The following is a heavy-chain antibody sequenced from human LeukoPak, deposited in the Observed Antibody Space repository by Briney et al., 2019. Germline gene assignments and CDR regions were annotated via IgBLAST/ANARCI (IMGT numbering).Heavy chain of an antibody. J-gene: IGHJ4*02. CDR2: INPNSGGT. Sequence: ASVRVSCKASGYTFTGYYMHWGRQAPGQGLEWMGWINPNSGGTNYAQKFQGRVTMTRDTSISTAYMELSRLRSDDTAVYYCARALSGSYRCDYWGQGTLVTVSS. D-gene: IGHD1-26*01. CDR3: ARALSGSYRCDY. V-gene: IGHV1-2*02. CDR1: GYTFTGYY.